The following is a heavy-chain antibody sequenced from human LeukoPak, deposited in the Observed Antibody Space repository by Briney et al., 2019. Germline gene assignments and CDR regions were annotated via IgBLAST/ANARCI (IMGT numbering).Heavy chain of an antibody. D-gene: IGHD2-15*01. CDR3: AREYCSGGSCYSELSLYNWFDP. Sequence: GASVKVSCKASGYTFTCYYMHWVRQAPGQGLEWMGWINPNSGGTNYAQKFQGRVTMTRDTSISTAYMELSRLRSDDTAVYYCAREYCSGGSCYSELSLYNWFDPWGQGTLVTVSS. V-gene: IGHV1-2*02. CDR2: INPNSGGT. J-gene: IGHJ5*02. CDR1: GYTFTCYY.